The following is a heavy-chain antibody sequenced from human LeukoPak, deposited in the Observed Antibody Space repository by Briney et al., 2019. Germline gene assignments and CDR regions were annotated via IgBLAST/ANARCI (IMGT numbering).Heavy chain of an antibody. Sequence: PGGSLRLSCAAPEFTFSSYAMSWVRQAPGKGLEYVSAISSNGGSTYYADSVKGRFTISRDNSKNILYLQMSSLRAEDTAVYYCVKDRWIQLWGNFDYWGQGTLVTVSS. J-gene: IGHJ4*02. V-gene: IGHV3-64D*06. CDR1: EFTFSSYA. CDR3: VKDRWIQLWGNFDY. D-gene: IGHD5-18*01. CDR2: ISSNGGST.